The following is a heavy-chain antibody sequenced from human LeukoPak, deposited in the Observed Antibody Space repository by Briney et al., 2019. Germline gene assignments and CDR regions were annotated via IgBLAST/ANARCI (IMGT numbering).Heavy chain of an antibody. Sequence: PGGSLRLSCAASGFTFSSYWMHWVRQVPGKGLVWVSRIYRDGSSTNYADSVKGRFTISRDNVKKTLYLQMNSLRAEDTAVYYCARDRGIGWFDPWGQGTLVTVSS. CDR2: IYRDGSST. J-gene: IGHJ5*02. D-gene: IGHD2-21*01. CDR1: GFTFSSYW. CDR3: ARDRGIGWFDP. V-gene: IGHV3-74*01.